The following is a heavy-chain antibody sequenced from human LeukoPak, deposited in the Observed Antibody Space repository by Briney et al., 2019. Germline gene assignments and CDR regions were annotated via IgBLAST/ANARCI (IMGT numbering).Heavy chain of an antibody. CDR2: ITTKPSNYAT. CDR3: TTYRSGHN. J-gene: IGHJ4*02. Sequence: GGSLRLSCAASGFIFSGSDIHWVRQASGKGLEWVGRITTKPSNYATAYAASVKGRFTISRDDSENTAYLQMSSLKTEDTAVYFRTTYRSGHNWGQGTLVTVSS. D-gene: IGHD6-19*01. CDR1: GFIFSGSD. V-gene: IGHV3-73*01.